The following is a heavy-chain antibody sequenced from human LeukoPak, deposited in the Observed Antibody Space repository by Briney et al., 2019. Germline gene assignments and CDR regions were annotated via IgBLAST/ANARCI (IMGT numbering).Heavy chain of an antibody. Sequence: PSETLSLTCTVSGGSISSYYWSWIRQPPGKGLEWIGYIYYSGSTNYNPSLKSRVTISVDTSKNQFSLKLSSVTAADTAVYYCARGPPGGQFDPWGQGTLVTVFS. D-gene: IGHD3-10*01. CDR3: ARGPPGGQFDP. J-gene: IGHJ5*02. CDR2: IYYSGST. V-gene: IGHV4-59*01. CDR1: GGSISSYY.